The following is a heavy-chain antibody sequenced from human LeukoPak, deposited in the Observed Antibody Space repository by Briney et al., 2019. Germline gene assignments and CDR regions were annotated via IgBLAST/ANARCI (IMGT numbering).Heavy chain of an antibody. CDR3: ARGNAPLPFDY. Sequence: GGSLSLSWAGSGFTFSTYSIHWVRQAPGKGLEWVSSNSSDGGYIYYADSVKGRFTISRDNAKNSVYLQMKSLRAEDTAVYYCARGNAPLPFDYWGQGTLVTVSS. V-gene: IGHV3-21*01. CDR1: GFTFSTYS. D-gene: IGHD2-2*01. J-gene: IGHJ4*02. CDR2: NSSDGGYI.